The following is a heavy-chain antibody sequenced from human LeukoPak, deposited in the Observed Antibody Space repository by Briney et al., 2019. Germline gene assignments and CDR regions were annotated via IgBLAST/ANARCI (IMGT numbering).Heavy chain of an antibody. Sequence: PSETLSLTCTVSGGSISSYYWSWIRQPPGKGLEWIGEINHSGSTNYNPSLKSRVTISVDTSKNQFSLKLSSVTAADTAVYYCARGTRAVAGRWGQGTLVTVSS. J-gene: IGHJ4*02. V-gene: IGHV4-34*01. CDR3: ARGTRAVAGR. CDR2: INHSGST. D-gene: IGHD6-19*01. CDR1: GGSISSYY.